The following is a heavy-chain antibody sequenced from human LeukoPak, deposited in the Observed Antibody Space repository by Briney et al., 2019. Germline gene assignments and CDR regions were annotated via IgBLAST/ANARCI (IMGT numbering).Heavy chain of an antibody. D-gene: IGHD1-26*01. Sequence: GGSLRLSCAASGFTFSSYSMNWVRQAPGKGLEWLSYITSSSSTIYYADSVKGRFTISRDNAKHSLYLQMNSLRAEDTAVYYCATPSGAGYLDSWGQGTLVTVSS. CDR3: ATPSGAGYLDS. V-gene: IGHV3-48*01. CDR1: GFTFSSYS. J-gene: IGHJ4*02. CDR2: ITSSSSTI.